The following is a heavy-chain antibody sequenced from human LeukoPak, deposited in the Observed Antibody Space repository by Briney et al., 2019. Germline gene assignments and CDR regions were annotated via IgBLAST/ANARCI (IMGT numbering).Heavy chain of an antibody. J-gene: IGHJ5*02. CDR2: ISAYNGDT. Sequence: ASVKVSCKASGYTFTSHGISWVRQAPGQGLEWMGWISAYNGDTKYARNLQGRVTLTTYTLTTTAYLELRSLTSDDTAVYYCVRDPSNTSGWKTWFDPWGQGTLVTVSS. V-gene: IGHV1-18*01. CDR1: GYTFTSHG. D-gene: IGHD6-19*01. CDR3: VRDPSNTSGWKTWFDP.